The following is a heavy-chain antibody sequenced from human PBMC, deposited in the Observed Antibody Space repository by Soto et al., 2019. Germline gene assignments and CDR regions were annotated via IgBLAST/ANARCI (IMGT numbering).Heavy chain of an antibody. CDR1: GDTFKNCV. V-gene: IGHV1-69*01. CDR2: IIPLFGTT. CDR3: AAELGFGKLSVV. Sequence: QVQVVQSGVEVRRPGSSVKVSCKASGDTFKNCVISWVRQAPGQGLEWMGGIIPLFGTTDFAQRFQGRLTITPDEATTTDYMELSRLRSEDTATYYCAAELGFGKLSVVWGQGTTVIVSS. J-gene: IGHJ6*02. D-gene: IGHD3-10*01.